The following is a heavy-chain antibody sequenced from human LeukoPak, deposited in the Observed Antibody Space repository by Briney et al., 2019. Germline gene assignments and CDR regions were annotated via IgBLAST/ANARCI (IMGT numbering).Heavy chain of an antibody. J-gene: IGHJ4*02. CDR2: INHSGST. V-gene: IGHV4-34*01. Sequence: SETLSLTCTVYGGSFSGYFWSWIRQPPGKGLEWIGEINHSGSTNYNPSLKSRVTISVDTSKNHFSLKLSSVTAADTAVYYCARSLWSGYYTLDYWGQGTLVTVSS. D-gene: IGHD3-3*01. CDR3: ARSLWSGYYTLDY. CDR1: GGSFSGYF.